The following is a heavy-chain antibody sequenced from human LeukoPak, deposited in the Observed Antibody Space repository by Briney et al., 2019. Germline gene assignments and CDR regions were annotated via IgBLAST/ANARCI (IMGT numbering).Heavy chain of an antibody. J-gene: IGHJ4*02. D-gene: IGHD3-22*01. V-gene: IGHV3-30-3*01. CDR3: AREDYYDSSGLFDY. CDR1: GFTFNGYA. Sequence: GGSLRLSCAASGFTFNGYAMHWVRQAPGKGLEWVAVISYDGSNKYYADSVKGRFTISRDNSKNTLYLQMNSLRAEDTAVYYCAREDYYDSSGLFDYWGQGTLVTVSS. CDR2: ISYDGSNK.